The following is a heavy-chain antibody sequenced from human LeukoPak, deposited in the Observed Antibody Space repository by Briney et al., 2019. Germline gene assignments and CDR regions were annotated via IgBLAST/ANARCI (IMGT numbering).Heavy chain of an antibody. D-gene: IGHD5-24*01. CDR2: IKQDGSKK. V-gene: IGHV3-7*04. Sequence: GGSLRLSRVASGFPFSSYWMTWVRQAPGKGLEWVANIKQDGSKKPYVDSVKGRFTISRDNAKNSLYLQMNSLRAEDTAIYYCTRVGYIDEGIDYWGQGTLVTVSS. CDR3: TRVGYIDEGIDY. J-gene: IGHJ4*02. CDR1: GFPFSSYW.